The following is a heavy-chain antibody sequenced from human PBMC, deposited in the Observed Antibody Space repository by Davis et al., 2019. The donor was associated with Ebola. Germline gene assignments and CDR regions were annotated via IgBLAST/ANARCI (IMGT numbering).Heavy chain of an antibody. D-gene: IGHD5-18*01. V-gene: IGHV3-7*01. Sequence: GESLKISCEASGFIFSSHWMSWVRQAPGKGLEWVANIEQEGSERYYVDSMKGRYTISRDNAKNSLYLQMHSLRAEDTAVYYCVRQTPTSGFTYGYDGVFDFWGQGTLVTVSS. CDR1: GFIFSSHW. J-gene: IGHJ4*02. CDR2: IEQEGSER. CDR3: VRQTPTSGFTYGYDGVFDF.